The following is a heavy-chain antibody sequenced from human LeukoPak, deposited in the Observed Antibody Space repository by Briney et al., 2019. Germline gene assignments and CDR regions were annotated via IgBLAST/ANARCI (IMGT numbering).Heavy chain of an antibody. D-gene: IGHD6-19*01. Sequence: GGSLRLSCAASGFSFSDYWMSWVRQAPGKGLEWVANTKQDGSEKYYVDSVKGRFTISTDNAKNSLYLQMNSLRAEDTALYYCAKDITAVAGFDYWGQGTLVTVSS. CDR1: GFSFSDYW. CDR2: TKQDGSEK. V-gene: IGHV3-7*03. J-gene: IGHJ4*02. CDR3: AKDITAVAGFDY.